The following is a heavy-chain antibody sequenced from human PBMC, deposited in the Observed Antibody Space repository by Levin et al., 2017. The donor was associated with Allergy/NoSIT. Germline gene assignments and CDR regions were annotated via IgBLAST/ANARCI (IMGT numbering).Heavy chain of an antibody. Sequence: PGGSLRLSCKASGYTFTSYDINWVRQATGQGLEWMGWMNPNSGNTGYAQKFQGRVTMTRNTSISTAYMELSSLRSEDTAVYDCARGIRLPEGYWGQGTLVTVSS. J-gene: IGHJ4*02. CDR2: MNPNSGNT. D-gene: IGHD1-14*01. CDR1: GYTFTSYD. V-gene: IGHV1-8*01. CDR3: ARGIRLPEGY.